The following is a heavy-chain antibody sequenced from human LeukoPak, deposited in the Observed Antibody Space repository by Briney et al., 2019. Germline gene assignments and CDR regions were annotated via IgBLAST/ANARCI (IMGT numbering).Heavy chain of an antibody. Sequence: PSETLSLTCTVSGGAISIYYWSWIRQSPGKGLGWIGYIYYSGGTKYNPSLMSRVTISVDRAQNQFSLSLRSVTAADTAVYYCARDGLYDSSGYYMDSWGQGTLVIVSS. D-gene: IGHD3-22*01. J-gene: IGHJ4*02. CDR1: GGAISIYY. CDR3: ARDGLYDSSGYYMDS. V-gene: IGHV4-59*01. CDR2: IYYSGGT.